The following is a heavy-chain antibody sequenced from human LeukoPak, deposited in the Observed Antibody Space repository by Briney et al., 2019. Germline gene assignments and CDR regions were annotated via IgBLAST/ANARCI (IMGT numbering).Heavy chain of an antibody. D-gene: IGHD1-26*01. CDR1: GFTVSSNY. V-gene: IGHV3-53*01. CDR2: IYSGGST. Sequence: GGSLRLSCAASGFTVSSNYMSWVRQAPGKGLEWVSVIYSGGSTYYADSVEGRFTISRDNAKNSLYLQMSSLRAEDTAVYYCARLSGNFGSYYFDYWGQGTLVTVSS. J-gene: IGHJ4*02. CDR3: ARLSGNFGSYYFDY.